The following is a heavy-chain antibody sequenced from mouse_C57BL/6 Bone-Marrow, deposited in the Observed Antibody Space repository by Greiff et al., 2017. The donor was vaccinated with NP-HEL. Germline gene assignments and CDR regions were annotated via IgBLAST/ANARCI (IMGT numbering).Heavy chain of an antibody. D-gene: IGHD2-4*01. CDR2: ISSGGSYT. CDR3: ARRGLDYDGENY. CDR1: GFTFSSYG. Sequence: EVMLVESGGDLVKPGGSLKLSCAASGFTFSSYGMSWVRQTPDKRLEWVATISSGGSYTYYPDSVKGRFTISRDNAKNTLYLQMSSLKSEDTAMYYCARRGLDYDGENYWGQGTTLTVSS. V-gene: IGHV5-6*02. J-gene: IGHJ2*01.